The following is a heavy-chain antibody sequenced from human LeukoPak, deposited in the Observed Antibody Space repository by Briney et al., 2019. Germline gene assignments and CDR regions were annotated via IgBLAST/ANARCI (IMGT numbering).Heavy chain of an antibody. CDR3: ARKSSGWSDYYYYYMDV. CDR2: ISAYNGNT. Sequence: ASVKVSCKASGYTFTSYGISWVRQAPVQGLEWMGWISAYNGNTNYAQKLQGRVTMTTDTSTSTAYMELRSLRSDDTAVYYCARKSSGWSDYYYYYMDVWGKGTTVTVSS. V-gene: IGHV1-18*01. D-gene: IGHD6-19*01. J-gene: IGHJ6*03. CDR1: GYTFTSYG.